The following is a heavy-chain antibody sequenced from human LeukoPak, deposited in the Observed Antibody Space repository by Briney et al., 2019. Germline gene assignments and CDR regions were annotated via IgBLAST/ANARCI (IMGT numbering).Heavy chain of an antibody. CDR3: ARDRATIFGVAKYYFDY. V-gene: IGHV1-2*02. CDR1: GYTFTGYY. D-gene: IGHD3-3*01. CDR2: INPNSGGT. Sequence: ASVKVSCKASGYTFTGYYMHWVRQAPGQGLEWMGWINPNSGGTNYAQKFQGRVTMTRDTSISTAYMELSRLRSDDTAVYYCARDRATIFGVAKYYFDYWGQGTLVTVSS. J-gene: IGHJ4*02.